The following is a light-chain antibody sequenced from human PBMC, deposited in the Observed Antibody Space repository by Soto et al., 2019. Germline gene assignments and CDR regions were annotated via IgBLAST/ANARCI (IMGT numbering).Light chain of an antibody. CDR2: DVS. V-gene: IGLV2-11*01. CDR3: CSYVCSYTFYV. CDR1: SSDVESYNL. Sequence: QSVLTQPASVSGSPGQSITISCTGTSSDVESYNLVSWYQQHPGKAPKVMIYDVSKRPSGVPDRFSGSKSGNTASLNLAGLEAEDEADYYCCSYVCSYTFYVFGTWTKLTVL. J-gene: IGLJ1*01.